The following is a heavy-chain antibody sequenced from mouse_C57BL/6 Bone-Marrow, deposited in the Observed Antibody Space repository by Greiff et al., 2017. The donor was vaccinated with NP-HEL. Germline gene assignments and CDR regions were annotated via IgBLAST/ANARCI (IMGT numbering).Heavy chain of an antibody. V-gene: IGHV3-6*01. J-gene: IGHJ4*01. D-gene: IGHD1-1*01. CDR3: ARDPYYYGSSSDAMDY. Sequence: EVQVVESGPGLVKPSQSLSLTCSVTGYSITSGYYWNWIRQFPGNKLEWMGYISYDGSNNYNPSLKNRISINRDTSKNQFFLKLNSVTTEDTATYYCARDPYYYGSSSDAMDYWGQGTSVTVSS. CDR2: ISYDGSN. CDR1: GYSITSGYY.